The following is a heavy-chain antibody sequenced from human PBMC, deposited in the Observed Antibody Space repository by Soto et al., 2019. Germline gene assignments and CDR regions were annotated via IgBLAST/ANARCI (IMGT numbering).Heavy chain of an antibody. CDR3: ARDPSMVRGAIITQQNWFDP. D-gene: IGHD3-10*01. J-gene: IGHJ5*02. Sequence: ASVKVSCKASGYTFTSYYMHWVRQAPGQGLEWMGIINPSGGSTSYAQKFQGRVTMTRDTSTSTVYMELSSLRSEDTAVYYCARDPSMVRGAIITQQNWFDPRGQGTLVTVSS. CDR1: GYTFTSYY. CDR2: INPSGGST. V-gene: IGHV1-46*03.